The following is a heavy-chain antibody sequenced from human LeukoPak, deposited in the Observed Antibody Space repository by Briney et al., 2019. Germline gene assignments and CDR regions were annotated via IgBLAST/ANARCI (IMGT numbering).Heavy chain of an antibody. CDR1: GFTFSSYI. J-gene: IGHJ4*02. D-gene: IGHD3-22*01. CDR3: ARDRTYYYDSSGYLFDY. CDR2: ISSSSSTI. Sequence: PGGSLRLSCAASGFTFSSYIMNWVRQAPGKWLEWVSYISSSSSTIYYADSVKGRFTISRDNAKNSLYLQMNSLRDEDTAVYYCARDRTYYYDSSGYLFDYWGQGTLVTVSS. V-gene: IGHV3-48*02.